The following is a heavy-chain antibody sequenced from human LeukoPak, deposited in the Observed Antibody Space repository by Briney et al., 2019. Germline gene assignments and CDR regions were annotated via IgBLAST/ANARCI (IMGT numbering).Heavy chain of an antibody. Sequence: GGSLRLSCAASGFTFSSYAMSWVRQAPGKGLEWVSGISGSGGSTYYADSAKGRFTISRDNSKNTLYLQMNSLRAEDTAVYYCATPRGVDVVAPRPFDYWGQGTLVTVSS. J-gene: IGHJ4*02. CDR1: GFTFSSYA. D-gene: IGHD2-2*01. V-gene: IGHV3-23*01. CDR2: ISGSGGST. CDR3: ATPRGVDVVAPRPFDY.